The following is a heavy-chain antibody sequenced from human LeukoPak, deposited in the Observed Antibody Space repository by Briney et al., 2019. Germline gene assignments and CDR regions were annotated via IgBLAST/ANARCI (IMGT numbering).Heavy chain of an antibody. V-gene: IGHV4-59*01. CDR1: VGSISSYY. CDR3: ARDDGGF. D-gene: IGHD3-10*01. Sequence: ASETLSLTCTVSVGSISSYYWSWIRQPPGKGLEWIGYIYYSGSTNYNPSLKSRVTISVDTSKNQFSLKLSSVTAADTAVYYCARDDGGFWGQGTLVTVSS. J-gene: IGHJ4*02. CDR2: IYYSGST.